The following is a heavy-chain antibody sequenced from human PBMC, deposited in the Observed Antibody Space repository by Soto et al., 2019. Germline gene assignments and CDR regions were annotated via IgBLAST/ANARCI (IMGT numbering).Heavy chain of an antibody. V-gene: IGHV3-74*01. D-gene: IGHD2-2*01. CDR2: IDYDGTTT. CDR1: GFSFDSYW. Sequence: EVQLVESGGGLVQPGGSLRLSCAASGFSFDSYWMHWVRQAPGQGPMWVSRIDYDGTTTNYADSVKGRFTISRDNAKSTLYLQMNSFRAEDTAVYYCTRGPRASSGGTGAYWGKGTLVTVSS. J-gene: IGHJ1*01. CDR3: TRGPRASSGGTGAY.